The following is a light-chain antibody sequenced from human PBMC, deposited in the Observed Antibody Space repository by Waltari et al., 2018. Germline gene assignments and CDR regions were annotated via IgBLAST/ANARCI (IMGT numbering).Light chain of an antibody. J-gene: IGKJ1*01. CDR2: GAS. CDR1: QSVRNN. Sequence: EIVMTQFPATLSVSPGERATLTCRASQSVRNNLVWYQQKPGQAPRLLIYGASTRVTGIPDRLSGSGSGTEFTLTISSLQSEDFAVYYCQQYNNWPPWTFGQGTKVEIK. CDR3: QQYNNWPPWT. V-gene: IGKV3-15*01.